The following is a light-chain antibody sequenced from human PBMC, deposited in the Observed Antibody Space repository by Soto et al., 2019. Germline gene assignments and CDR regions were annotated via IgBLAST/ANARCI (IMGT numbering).Light chain of an antibody. J-gene: IGLJ2*01. CDR3: SSFAGNNNLV. CDR1: SSDVGGYHY. V-gene: IGLV2-8*01. CDR2: EVS. Sequence: QSALTQPPSASGSPGQSVTISCTGTSSDVGGYHYVSWYQQHPGKAPKLMISEVSKRPSGVPDRFSGSKSGNTASLTVSGLQAEDAADYYCSSFAGNNNLVFGGGTKLTVL.